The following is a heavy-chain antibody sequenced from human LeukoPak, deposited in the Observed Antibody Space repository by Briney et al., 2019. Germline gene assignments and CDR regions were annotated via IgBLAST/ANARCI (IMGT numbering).Heavy chain of an antibody. V-gene: IGHV4-59*01. J-gene: IGHJ1*01. CDR2: IYYSGST. CDR3: ATLRRADSSGFPEYFQH. Sequence: SESLSLTCTVSGGSISSYYWSWIRQPPGKGLEWIGYIYYSGSTNYNPSLKSRVTISVDTSKNQFSLKLSSVTAADTAVYYCATLRRADSSGFPEYFQHWGQGTLVSVSS. CDR1: GGSISSYY. D-gene: IGHD3-22*01.